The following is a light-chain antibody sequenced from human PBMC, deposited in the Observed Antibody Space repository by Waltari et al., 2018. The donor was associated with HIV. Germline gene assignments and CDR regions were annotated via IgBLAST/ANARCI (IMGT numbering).Light chain of an antibody. Sequence: SYVLTQPPSVSVAPGKTARITCGRNNIGSKSVHWYQQKPGQAPVLVIYYDSDRPSGIPERFSGSNSGNTATLTISRVEAGDEVDYYCQVWDSSSDTYVFGTGTKVTVL. V-gene: IGLV3-21*04. CDR3: QVWDSSSDTYV. J-gene: IGLJ1*01. CDR2: YDS. CDR1: NIGSKS.